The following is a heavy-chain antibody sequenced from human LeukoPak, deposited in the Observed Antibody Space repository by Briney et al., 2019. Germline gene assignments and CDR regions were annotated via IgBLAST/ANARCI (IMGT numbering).Heavy chain of an antibody. V-gene: IGHV3-23*01. D-gene: IGHD3-10*01. CDR2: ISGSGGST. CDR3: AKDRDYYGSGAAFDI. CDR1: GFPFSSCA. J-gene: IGHJ3*02. Sequence: AGGSLRLSCAASGFPFSSCAMSWVRQAPGKGLEWVSAISGSGGSTYYAESVKGRFTISRDNSKNTLYLQMNSLRAEDTAVYYCAKDRDYYGSGAAFDIWGQGTMVTVSS.